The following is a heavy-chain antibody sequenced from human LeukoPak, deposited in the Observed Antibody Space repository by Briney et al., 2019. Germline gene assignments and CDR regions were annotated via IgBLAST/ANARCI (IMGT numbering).Heavy chain of an antibody. CDR1: GGSFSGYY. CDR2: INHSGST. CDR3: ARYLTVTSYYFDY. J-gene: IGHJ4*02. V-gene: IGHV4-34*01. Sequence: SETLSLTCAVYGGSFSGYYWRWIRQPPGKGLEWIGEINHSGSTNYNPSLKSRVTISVDTSKNQFSLKLSSVTAADTAVYYCARYLTVTSYYFDYWGQGTLVTVSS. D-gene: IGHD4-17*01.